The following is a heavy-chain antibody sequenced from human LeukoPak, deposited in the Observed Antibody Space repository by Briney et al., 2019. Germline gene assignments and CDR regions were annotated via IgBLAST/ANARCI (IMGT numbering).Heavy chain of an antibody. CDR3: ARAPPFSGGSCYSLECMAFDI. Sequence: ASVKVSCKASGYTFTSYGISWVRQAPGQGLEWMGWISAYNGNTNYAQKLQGRVTMTTDTSTSTAYMELRSLRSDDTDVYYCARAPPFSGGSCYSLECMAFDIWGQGTMVTVSS. J-gene: IGHJ3*02. CDR1: GYTFTSYG. CDR2: ISAYNGNT. V-gene: IGHV1-18*01. D-gene: IGHD2-15*01.